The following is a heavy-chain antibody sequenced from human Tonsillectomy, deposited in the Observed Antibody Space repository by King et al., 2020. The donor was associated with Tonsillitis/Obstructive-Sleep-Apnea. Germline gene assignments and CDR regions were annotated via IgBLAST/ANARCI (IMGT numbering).Heavy chain of an antibody. CDR2: ISAYNGNT. J-gene: IGHJ4*02. CDR3: ARDPSGSYYRY. Sequence: VQLVESGAEVKKPGASVEVSCKASCYTFTSYGISWVRQAPGQGREWRGWISAYNGNTNYAQKLQGRVTMTTDTYTSTAYMELRSLRSDDTAVYCCARDPSGSYYRYWGQGTLVTVSS. CDR1: CYTFTSYG. V-gene: IGHV1-18*01. D-gene: IGHD1-26*01.